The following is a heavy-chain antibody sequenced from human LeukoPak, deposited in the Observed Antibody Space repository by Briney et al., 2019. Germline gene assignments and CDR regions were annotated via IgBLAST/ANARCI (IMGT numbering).Heavy chain of an antibody. D-gene: IGHD2-2*01. V-gene: IGHV1-46*01. Sequence: GASVKVSCKASGYTFTSYYMHWVRQAPGQGLEWMGIINPSGGSTSYAQKFQGRVTMTRDMSTSTVYMELSSLRSEDTAVHYCAIQPGLVPAAPGGNYYYMDVWGKGTTVTVSS. CDR1: GYTFTSYY. CDR3: AIQPGLVPAAPGGNYYYMDV. CDR2: INPSGGST. J-gene: IGHJ6*03.